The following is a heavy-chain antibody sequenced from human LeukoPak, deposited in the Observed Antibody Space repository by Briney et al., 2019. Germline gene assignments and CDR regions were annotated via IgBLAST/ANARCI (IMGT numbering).Heavy chain of an antibody. V-gene: IGHV5-51*01. CDR3: ARSHYYDSSGYYSFDD. D-gene: IGHD3-22*01. Sequence: GESLQISCKASAYSFTSNWVGWVRQMPGKGLEWMVIIDYGDSDTRYSPFLKGHVTISADKSNSTAYLQWSSLKASDTAMYYCARSHYYDSSGYYSFDDWGQGTLVTVSS. J-gene: IGHJ4*02. CDR1: AYSFTSNW. CDR2: IDYGDSDT.